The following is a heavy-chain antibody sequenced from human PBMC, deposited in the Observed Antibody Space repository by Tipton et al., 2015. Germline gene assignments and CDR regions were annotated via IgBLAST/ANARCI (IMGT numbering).Heavy chain of an antibody. J-gene: IGHJ4*02. CDR2: ISGNSRSI. CDR3: ARGLLLWFGMSDY. Sequence: GSLRLSCAASGFTFSSYSLNWVRQAPRKGLEWVSYISGNSRSIYYADSVKGRITISRDNAKNSLYLQMNSLRDEDTAVYYCARGLLLWFGMSDYWGRGTLVTVSS. D-gene: IGHD3-10*01. V-gene: IGHV3-48*02. CDR1: GFTFSSYS.